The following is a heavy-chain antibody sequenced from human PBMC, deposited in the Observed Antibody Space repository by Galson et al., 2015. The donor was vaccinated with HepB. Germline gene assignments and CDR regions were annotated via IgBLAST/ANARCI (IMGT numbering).Heavy chain of an antibody. CDR2: IRYDGSNK. D-gene: IGHD7-27*01. J-gene: IGHJ6*02. CDR1: GFTFSSYG. CDR3: AKDRGPLGISYGMDV. V-gene: IGHV3-30*02. Sequence: SLRLSCAASGFTFSSYGMHWVRQAPGKGLEWVAFIRYDGSNKYYADSVKGRFTISRDNSKNTLYLQMNSLRAEDTAVYYCAKDRGPLGISYGMDVWGQGTTVTVSS.